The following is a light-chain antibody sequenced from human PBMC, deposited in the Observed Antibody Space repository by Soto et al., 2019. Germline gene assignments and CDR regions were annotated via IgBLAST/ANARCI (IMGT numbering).Light chain of an antibody. J-gene: IGKJ5*01. V-gene: IGKV3-15*01. Sequence: EIVLTQSPGILYLSPGDRATLSCRASQTISSGFLAWYQQKVGQAPRLLIYGASTRATGIPARFSGSGSGTEFTLTISSLQSEDFAVYYCQQYNNWPITFGQGTRLEIK. CDR2: GAS. CDR3: QQYNNWPIT. CDR1: QTISSGF.